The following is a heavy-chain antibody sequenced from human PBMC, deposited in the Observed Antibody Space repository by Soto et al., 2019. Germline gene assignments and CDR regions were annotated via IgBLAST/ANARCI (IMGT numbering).Heavy chain of an antibody. J-gene: IGHJ4*02. Sequence: SVKVSCKASGGTFSSYAISWVRQAPGQGLEWMGGIIPIFGTANYAQKLQGRVTITADESTSTAYMELSSLRSEDTAVYYCARNLGSSAFHFDYWGQGTLVTVS. CDR2: IIPIFGTA. D-gene: IGHD6-6*01. CDR1: GGTFSSYA. V-gene: IGHV1-69*13. CDR3: ARNLGSSAFHFDY.